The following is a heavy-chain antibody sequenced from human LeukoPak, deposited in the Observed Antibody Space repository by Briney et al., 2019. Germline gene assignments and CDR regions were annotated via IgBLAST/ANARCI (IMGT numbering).Heavy chain of an antibody. D-gene: IGHD4-17*01. CDR1: GGSISSSNYH. CDR3: ARGGAAFDP. CDR2: IYYTGIT. Sequence: SETLSLTCTVSGGSISSSNYHWGWIRQPPGKGLEWIGNIYYTGITYYNTSLKGRVTISVDTSKKQFSLNLSSVTAADTAVYYCARGGAAFDPWGQGTPVTVSS. J-gene: IGHJ5*02. V-gene: IGHV4-39*07.